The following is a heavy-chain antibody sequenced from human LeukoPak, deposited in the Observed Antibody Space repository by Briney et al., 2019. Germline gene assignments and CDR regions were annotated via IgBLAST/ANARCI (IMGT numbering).Heavy chain of an antibody. D-gene: IGHD4-23*01. CDR1: GYSFTSYW. V-gene: IGHV5-51*01. CDR3: ARVDYGGSLKANWFDP. J-gene: IGHJ5*02. CDR2: IYPGDSDT. Sequence: GESLKISCKGSGYSFTSYWIGWVRQMPGKGLEWMGIIYPGDSDTRYSPSFQGQVTISADKSISTAYLQWSSLKASDTAMYDCARVDYGGSLKANWFDPWGQGTLVTVSS.